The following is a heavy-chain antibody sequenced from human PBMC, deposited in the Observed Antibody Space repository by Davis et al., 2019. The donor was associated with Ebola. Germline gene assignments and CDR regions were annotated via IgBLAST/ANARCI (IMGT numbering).Heavy chain of an antibody. J-gene: IGHJ6*04. CDR2: INSDGSST. CDR1: GFTFSSYW. Sequence: GESLKISCAASGFTFSSYWMHWVRQAPGKGLVWVSRINSDGSSTSYADSVKVRFTISRDNAKNTLYLQMNSLRAEDTAVYYCARERYYYYYYGMDVWGKGTTVTVSS. CDR3: ARERYYYYYYGMDV. V-gene: IGHV3-74*01.